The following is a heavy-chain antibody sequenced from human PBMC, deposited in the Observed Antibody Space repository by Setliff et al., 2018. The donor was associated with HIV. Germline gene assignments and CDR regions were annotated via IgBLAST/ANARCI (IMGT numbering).Heavy chain of an antibody. CDR1: GFSFSDYF. CDR3: ARVWAMQQVVPGY. D-gene: IGHD6-6*01. J-gene: IGHJ4*02. CDR2: ISSSSSTI. Sequence: GGSLRLSCAVSGFSFSDYFMTWIRQAPGKGLEWVSYISSSSSTIYYADSVKGRFTISRDNAKNSLYLQMNSLRVDDTAVYYCARVWAMQQVVPGYWGQGALVTVSS. V-gene: IGHV3-11*04.